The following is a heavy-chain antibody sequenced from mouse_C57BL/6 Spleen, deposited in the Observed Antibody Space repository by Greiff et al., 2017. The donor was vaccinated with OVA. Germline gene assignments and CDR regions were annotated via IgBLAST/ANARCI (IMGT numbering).Heavy chain of an antibody. V-gene: IGHV1-85*01. J-gene: IGHJ3*01. Sequence: QVQLQQSGPELVKPGASVKLSCKASGYTFTSYDINWVKQGPGQGLEWIGLIYPRDGSTKYNEKFKGKATLTVDTSSSTAYMELHSLTSEDSAVYFCARGGNSEEFAYWGQGTLVTVSA. D-gene: IGHD3-2*02. CDR1: GYTFTSYD. CDR3: ARGGNSEEFAY. CDR2: IYPRDGST.